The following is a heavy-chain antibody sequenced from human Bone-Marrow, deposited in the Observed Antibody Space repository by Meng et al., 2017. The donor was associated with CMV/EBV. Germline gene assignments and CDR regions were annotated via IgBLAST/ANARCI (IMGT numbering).Heavy chain of an antibody. V-gene: IGHV1-18*01. CDR1: GYTFTSYG. J-gene: IGHJ4*02. CDR3: ARDSYTSSWYEY. D-gene: IGHD6-13*01. Sequence: ASVKVSCKASGYTFTSYGISWVRQAPGQGLEWMGWISPYSGNTRYAQKLQGRVTMTTDTSTSTAYMELRSLRSDDTAVYYCARDSYTSSWYEYWGQRALVTVSS. CDR2: ISPYSGNT.